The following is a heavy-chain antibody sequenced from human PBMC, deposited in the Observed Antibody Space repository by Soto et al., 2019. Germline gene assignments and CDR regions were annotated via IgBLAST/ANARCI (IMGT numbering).Heavy chain of an antibody. J-gene: IGHJ4*02. V-gene: IGHV4-59*01. Sequence: SETLSLTCTVSGGSISSYYWSWIRQPPGKGLEWIGYIYYSGSTNYNPSLKSRVTISVDTSKNQFSLKLSSVTAADTAVYYCARQPFDWLSPFDYWGQGTLVTVSS. CDR3: ARQPFDWLSPFDY. CDR1: GGSISSYY. D-gene: IGHD3-9*01. CDR2: IYYSGST.